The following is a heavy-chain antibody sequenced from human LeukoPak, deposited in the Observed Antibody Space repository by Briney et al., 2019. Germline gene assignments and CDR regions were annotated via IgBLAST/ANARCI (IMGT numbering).Heavy chain of an antibody. J-gene: IGHJ6*03. CDR1: GFTFSSYA. Sequence: PGGSLRLSCAASGFTFSSYAMHWVRQAPGKGLEWVAVISYDGSNKYYADSVKGRFTISRDNSKNTLYLQMNSLRAEDTAVYYCAKAGGRGRVFYYYYMDVWGKGTTVTISS. V-gene: IGHV3-30*04. D-gene: IGHD6-13*01. CDR2: ISYDGSNK. CDR3: AKAGGRGRVFYYYYMDV.